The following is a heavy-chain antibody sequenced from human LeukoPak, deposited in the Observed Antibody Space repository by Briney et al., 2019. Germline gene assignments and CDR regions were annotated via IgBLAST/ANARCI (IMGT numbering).Heavy chain of an antibody. V-gene: IGHV3-66*01. CDR2: FYGANNT. J-gene: IGHJ6*02. Sequence: PGGSLRLSCAASGFTFSSYAMSWVRQAPGKGLEWVSVFYGANNTYYADSVKGRFTISRDNSKNTLYLQMNSLRAEDTAVYYCARTYFYYYGMDVWGQGTAVTVSS. CDR3: ARTYFYYYGMDV. CDR1: GFTFSSYA. D-gene: IGHD2/OR15-2a*01.